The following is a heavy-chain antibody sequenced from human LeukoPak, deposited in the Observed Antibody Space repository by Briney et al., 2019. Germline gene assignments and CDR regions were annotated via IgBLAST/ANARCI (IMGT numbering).Heavy chain of an antibody. J-gene: IGHJ4*02. V-gene: IGHV3-23*01. CDR1: GFTFSSYA. CDR2: ITGRGAST. Sequence: PGGSRRLSCAASGFTFSSYAMSWVRQAPGKGLEWVSAITGRGASTYYADSVKGRFTISRDNSKNTLYLQMNSLRAEDTAVYYCAKVRYVGYYFDNWGQGTLVTVSS. CDR3: AKVRYVGYYFDN. D-gene: IGHD3-9*01.